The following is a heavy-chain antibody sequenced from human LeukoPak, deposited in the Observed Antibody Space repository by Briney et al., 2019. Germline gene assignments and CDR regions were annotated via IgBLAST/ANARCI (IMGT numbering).Heavy chain of an antibody. J-gene: IGHJ3*02. V-gene: IGHV4-34*01. Sequence: KPSETLSLTCAVYGGSFSGYYWSWIRQPPGKGLEWIGEINHSGSTNYNPSLKSRVTISVDTSKNQFSLKLSSVTAADTAVYYCARTTMVRGVMPYAFDIWGQGTMVTVSS. CDR3: ARTTMVRGVMPYAFDI. CDR2: INHSGST. D-gene: IGHD3-10*01. CDR1: GGSFSGYY.